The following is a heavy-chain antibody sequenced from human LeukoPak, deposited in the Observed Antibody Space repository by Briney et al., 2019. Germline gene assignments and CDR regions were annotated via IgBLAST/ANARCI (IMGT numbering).Heavy chain of an antibody. D-gene: IGHD2-2*01. CDR2: ISTSGSTI. J-gene: IGHJ6*02. Sequence: GGSLRLSCAASGFTFSSYAMSWVRQAPGKGLEWVSYISTSGSTIYYADSVEGRFTISRDNAKNSLYLQMNSLRDEDTALYYCARDLVVVPVTMRNYYYGLDVWGQGTTVTVS. CDR1: GFTFSSYA. CDR3: ARDLVVVPVTMRNYYYGLDV. V-gene: IGHV3-48*02.